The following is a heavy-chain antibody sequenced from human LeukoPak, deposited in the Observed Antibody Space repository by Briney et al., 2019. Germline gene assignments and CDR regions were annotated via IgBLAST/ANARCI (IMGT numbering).Heavy chain of an antibody. CDR2: ISWNSGSI. V-gene: IGHV3-9*01. CDR1: GFTFDDYA. Sequence: PGGSLRLSCAASGFTFDDYAMHWVRQAPGKGLEWVSGISWNSGSIGYADSVKGRFTISRDNAKNSLYLQMNSLRAEDTALYYCAKEASIAAAGQSPHFDYWGQGTLVTVSS. D-gene: IGHD6-13*01. J-gene: IGHJ4*02. CDR3: AKEASIAAAGQSPHFDY.